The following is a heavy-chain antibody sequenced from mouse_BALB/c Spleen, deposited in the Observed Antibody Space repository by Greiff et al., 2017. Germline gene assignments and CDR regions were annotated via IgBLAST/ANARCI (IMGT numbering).Heavy chain of an antibody. Sequence: VQLQQSGPELVKPGASVKMSCKASGYTFTSYVMHWVKQKPGQGLEWIGYINPYNDGTKYNEKFKGKATLTSDKSSSTAYMELSSLTSEDSAVYYCARGYYYGSSWFAYWGQGTLVTVSA. J-gene: IGHJ3*01. CDR2: INPYNDGT. CDR1: GYTFTSYV. CDR3: ARGYYYGSSWFAY. V-gene: IGHV1-14*01. D-gene: IGHD1-1*01.